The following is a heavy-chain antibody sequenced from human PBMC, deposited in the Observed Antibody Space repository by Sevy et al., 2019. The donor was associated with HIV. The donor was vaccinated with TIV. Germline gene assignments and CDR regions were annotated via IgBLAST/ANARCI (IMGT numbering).Heavy chain of an antibody. Sequence: SETLSLTCTVSGGSISSYYWSWIRQPPGKGLEWIGYIYYSGSTNYNPSIKSRVTISVDTSKNQFSLKLSSVTAADTAVYYCARVVAGIYYFDYWGQGTLVTVSS. CDR2: IYYSGST. CDR3: ARVVAGIYYFDY. D-gene: IGHD6-19*01. V-gene: IGHV4-59*01. CDR1: GGSISSYY. J-gene: IGHJ4*02.